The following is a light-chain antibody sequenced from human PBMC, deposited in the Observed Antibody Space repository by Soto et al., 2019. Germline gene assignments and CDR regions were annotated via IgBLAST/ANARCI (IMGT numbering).Light chain of an antibody. CDR1: SSDVGGYNY. CDR3: SSYTSSRTPYV. CDR2: DVS. V-gene: IGLV2-14*01. Sequence: QSALTQPPSVSGSPGQSITISCTGTSSDVGGYNYVSWYQQHPGKAPKLMIYDVSNRPSGVSNRFSGSKSGNTASLTISGLQAEDEADYYCSSYTSSRTPYVFGTGTKVTVL. J-gene: IGLJ1*01.